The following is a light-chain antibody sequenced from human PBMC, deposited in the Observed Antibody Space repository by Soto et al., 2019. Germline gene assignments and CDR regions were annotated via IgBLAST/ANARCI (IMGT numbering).Light chain of an antibody. CDR3: QQRSNWPT. CDR2: GAS. Sequence: EIVMTQSPATLSVSPGERATLSCRASQSVSSDLAWYHQKPGQPPRLLIYGASTRATGIPARFSGSGSGTDFTLTISSLEPEDFAVYYCQQRSNWPTFGQGTRLEIK. J-gene: IGKJ5*01. CDR1: QSVSSD. V-gene: IGKV3-11*01.